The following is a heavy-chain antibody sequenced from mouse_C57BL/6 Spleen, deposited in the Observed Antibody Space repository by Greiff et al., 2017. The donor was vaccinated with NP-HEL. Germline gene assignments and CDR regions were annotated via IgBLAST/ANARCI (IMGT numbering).Heavy chain of an antibody. CDR1: GYTFTSYW. Sequence: QVQLQQPGAELVMPGASVKLSCKASGYTFTSYWMHWVKQRPGQGLEWIGEIDPSDSYTNYNQKFKGKSTLTVDKSSSTAYMPLSSLTSEDSAVYYCARKAGTRFDYWGQGTTLTVSS. CDR2: IDPSDSYT. CDR3: ARKAGTRFDY. V-gene: IGHV1-69*01. D-gene: IGHD4-1*01. J-gene: IGHJ2*01.